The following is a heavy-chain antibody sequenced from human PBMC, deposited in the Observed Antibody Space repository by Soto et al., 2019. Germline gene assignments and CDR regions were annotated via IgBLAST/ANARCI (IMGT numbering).Heavy chain of an antibody. J-gene: IGHJ3*02. CDR1: GFTFDDYA. CDR3: AYSGSYYNDAFDI. Sequence: EVQLVESGGGLVQPGRSLRLSCAASGFTFDDYAMHWVRQAPGKGLEWVSGISWNSGSIGYADSVKGRFTISRDNAKNSLYLQMNSLRAEDTALYYCAYSGSYYNDAFDIWGQGTMVTVSS. CDR2: ISWNSGSI. V-gene: IGHV3-9*01. D-gene: IGHD3-10*01.